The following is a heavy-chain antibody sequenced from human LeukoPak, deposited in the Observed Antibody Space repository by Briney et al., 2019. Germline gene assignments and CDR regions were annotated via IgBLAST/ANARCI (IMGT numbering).Heavy chain of an antibody. D-gene: IGHD3-22*01. Sequence: GGSERLSCAASGFTFSSNWMHWVRQAPGKGLVWVSRINGDERSTSYADSLKGRFTISRDNAKNTLYLQMNSLRAEDTAVYYCVRIRYDSSRRYFDNWGEGTRVCLSS. CDR1: GFTFSSNW. J-gene: IGHJ4*02. CDR3: VRIRYDSSRRYFDN. V-gene: IGHV3-74*01. CDR2: INGDERST.